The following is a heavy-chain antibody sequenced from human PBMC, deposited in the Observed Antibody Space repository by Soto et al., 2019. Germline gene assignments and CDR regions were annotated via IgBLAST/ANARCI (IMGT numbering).Heavy chain of an antibody. CDR3: ARVGETLVEARLDGLDV. D-gene: IGHD3-16*01. J-gene: IGHJ6*02. CDR1: GFTFSSYA. CDR2: ISYDGSNK. V-gene: IGHV3-30-3*01. Sequence: GGSLRLSCAASGFTFSSYAMHWVRQAPGKGLEWVAVISYDGSNKYYADSVKGRFTISRDNSKNTLYLQMNSLRAEDTAVYYCARVGETLVEARLDGLDVWGQGTMVTVSS.